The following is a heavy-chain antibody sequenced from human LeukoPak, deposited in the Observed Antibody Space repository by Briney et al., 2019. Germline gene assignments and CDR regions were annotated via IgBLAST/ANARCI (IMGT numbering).Heavy chain of an antibody. D-gene: IGHD5-18*01. CDR3: AVLDTAMAQVDY. Sequence: TGGSLRLSCAASGFTFSTYWMTWVRQAPGKGLEWVTVISYDGSNKYYADSVKGRFTISRDNSKNTLYLQMNSLRAEDTAVYYCAVLDTAMAQVDYWGQGTLVTVSS. CDR2: ISYDGSNK. CDR1: GFTFSTYW. J-gene: IGHJ4*02. V-gene: IGHV3-30-3*01.